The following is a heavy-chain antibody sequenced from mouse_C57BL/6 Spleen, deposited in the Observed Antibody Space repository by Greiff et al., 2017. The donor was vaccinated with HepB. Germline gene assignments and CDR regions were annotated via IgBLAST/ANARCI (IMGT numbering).Heavy chain of an antibody. D-gene: IGHD2-4*01. CDR2: ISSGSSTI. J-gene: IGHJ1*03. Sequence: DVQLVESGGGLVKPGGSLKLSCAASGFTFSDYGMHWVRQAPEKGLEWVAYISSGSSTIYYADTVKGRFTISRDNAKNTLFLQMTSLRSEDTAMYYCARPGLGGYWYFDVWGTGTTVTVSS. CDR3: ARPGLGGYWYFDV. V-gene: IGHV5-17*01. CDR1: GFTFSDYG.